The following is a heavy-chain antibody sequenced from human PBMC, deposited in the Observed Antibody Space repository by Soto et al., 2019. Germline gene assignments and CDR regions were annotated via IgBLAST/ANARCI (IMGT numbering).Heavy chain of an antibody. D-gene: IGHD1-26*01. CDR3: AHHDDVGVATGYYGMDV. J-gene: IGHJ6*02. V-gene: IGHV3-53*01. CDR2: IYSGGST. Sequence: PGGSLRLSCAASGFTVSTNYMSWVRQAPEKGLEWVSVIYSGGSTYYADSVKGRFTISRDNSKNTLYLQMNSLRAEDTAVYYCAHHDDVGVATGYYGMDVWGQGTTVTVSS. CDR1: GFTVSTNY.